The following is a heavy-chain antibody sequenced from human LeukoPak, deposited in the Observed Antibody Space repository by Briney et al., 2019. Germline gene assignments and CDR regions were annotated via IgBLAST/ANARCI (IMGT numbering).Heavy chain of an antibody. CDR2: IYYSGST. V-gene: IGHV4-39*07. D-gene: IGHD2-2*01. CDR3: ARDLGFCSSSSRPESVEDY. CDR1: GGSISSSSYY. Sequence: SETLSLTCTVSGGSISSSSYYWGWIRQPPGKGLEWIGSIYYSGSTYYNPSLKSRVTISVDTSKNQFSLKLISVTAADTAVYYCARDLGFCSSSSRPESVEDYWGQGTLVTVSS. J-gene: IGHJ4*02.